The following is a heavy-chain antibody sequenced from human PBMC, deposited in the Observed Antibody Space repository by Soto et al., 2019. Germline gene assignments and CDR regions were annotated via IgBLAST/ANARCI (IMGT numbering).Heavy chain of an antibody. D-gene: IGHD3-22*01. Sequence: QVQLVESGGGVVQPGRSLRLSCAASGFTFSSYGMHWVRQAPGKGLVWVAVIWYDGTNKFYADSVKGRFTISRDNSKNTLYQQMNSLRAEDTAVYYCARDHRYYYDSSGYYGYFDYWCHGPLVTVSS. CDR2: IWYDGTNK. V-gene: IGHV3-33*01. CDR1: GFTFSSYG. J-gene: IGHJ4*01. CDR3: ARDHRYYYDSSGYYGYFDY.